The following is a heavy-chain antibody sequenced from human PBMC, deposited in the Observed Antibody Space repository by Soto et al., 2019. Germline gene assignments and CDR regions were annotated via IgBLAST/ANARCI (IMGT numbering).Heavy chain of an antibody. CDR2: FSRSGGST. Sequence: PGGSLRLSCAASGFTFSSYAMSWVRQTPGKSLEWVSAFSRSGGSTYYADSVKGRFTISRDNSKNTLYRQMTSRRAEDTAVYYCARGGDYPANWFDPWGQGTLVTVSS. V-gene: IGHV3-23*01. J-gene: IGHJ5*02. D-gene: IGHD2-21*02. CDR3: ARGGDYPANWFDP. CDR1: GFTFSSYA.